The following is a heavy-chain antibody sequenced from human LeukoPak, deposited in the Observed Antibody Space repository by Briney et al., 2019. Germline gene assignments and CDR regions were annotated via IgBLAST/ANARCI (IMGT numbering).Heavy chain of an antibody. V-gene: IGHV4-59*08. CDR2: IYSSGST. D-gene: IGHD4-23*01. CDR3: ARRSGNSLWDY. Sequence: PSETLSLTCTVSGGSISSYYWSWIRQPPGKGLEWIGYIYSSGSTNYSPSLKSRVTISVDTSKNQFSLKLSSVTAADTAVYYCARRSGNSLWDYWGQGTLVTVSS. J-gene: IGHJ4*02. CDR1: GGSISSYY.